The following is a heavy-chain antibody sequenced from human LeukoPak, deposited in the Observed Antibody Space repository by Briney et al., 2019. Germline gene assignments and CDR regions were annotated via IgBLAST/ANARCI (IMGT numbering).Heavy chain of an antibody. CDR3: AREIRNYYGSGSYYFDY. CDR1: GGSISSYY. J-gene: IGHJ4*02. V-gene: IGHV4-59*01. D-gene: IGHD3-10*01. CDR2: IYYSGST. Sequence: SETLSLTCTVSGGSISSYYWSWIRQPPGKGLEWIGYIYYSGSTNYNPSLKSRVTISVDTSKNQFSLKLSSVTAADTAVYYCAREIRNYYGSGSYYFDYWGQGTLVTVSS.